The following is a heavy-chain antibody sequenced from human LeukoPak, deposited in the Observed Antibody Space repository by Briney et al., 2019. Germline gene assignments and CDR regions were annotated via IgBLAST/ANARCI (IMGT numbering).Heavy chain of an antibody. J-gene: IGHJ6*03. CDR2: IIPIFGTA. CDR1: GGTFSSYA. D-gene: IGHD6-13*01. Sequence: SVKVSCKASGGTFSSYAISWVRQAPGQGLEWMGGIIPIFGTANYAQKFQGRVTITTDESTSTAYMELSSLRSEDTAVYYCARDQGAAAGRRDYYYYYMDVWSKGTTVTVSS. CDR3: ARDQGAAAGRRDYYYYYMDV. V-gene: IGHV1-69*05.